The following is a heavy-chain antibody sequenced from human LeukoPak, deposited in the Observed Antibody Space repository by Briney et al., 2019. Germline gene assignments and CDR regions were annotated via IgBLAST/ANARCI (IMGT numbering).Heavy chain of an antibody. Sequence: ASVKVSCKASGYTFTNYYIHWMRQAPGQGLEWMGIINPSGGSNSNAQNFQGRVTMTRDTSTSTVYMEMSSLRYEDTAVYYCARVGDSSISWFDPWGQGTLVTVSS. CDR1: GYTFTNYY. CDR2: INPSGGSN. J-gene: IGHJ5*02. CDR3: ARVGDSSISWFDP. D-gene: IGHD6-19*01. V-gene: IGHV1-46*01.